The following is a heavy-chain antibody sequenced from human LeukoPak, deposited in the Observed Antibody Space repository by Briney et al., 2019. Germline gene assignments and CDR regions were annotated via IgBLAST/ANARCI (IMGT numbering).Heavy chain of an antibody. CDR2: ITGSGDNT. D-gene: IGHD1-26*01. CDR3: AKVGIVGATTSAYFEY. CDR1: GFTFSSYG. V-gene: IGHV3-23*01. Sequence: GGSLRLSCAASGFTFSSYGMTWVRQAPGKGLEWVSGITGSGDNTYYADSVKGRFTISRDNSKNTLYLQMNSLRPEDTAAYYYAKVGIVGATTSAYFEYWGQGTLVTVSS. J-gene: IGHJ4*02.